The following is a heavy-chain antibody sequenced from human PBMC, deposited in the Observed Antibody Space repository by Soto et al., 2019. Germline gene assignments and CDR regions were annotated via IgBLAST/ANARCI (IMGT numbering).Heavy chain of an antibody. D-gene: IGHD6-13*01. CDR2: IYPGDHET. J-gene: IGHJ4*02. CDR3: ARSPRSSPYFDY. CDR1: GYTFSNFW. Sequence: PGESLKIFCHSSGYTFSNFWIGWVRQLPGKGLEWMGIIYPGDHETRYSPSFHGKVTISADKSINTAYLQWNSLEASDTAFYFCARSPRSSPYFDYWGQGALVTVSS. V-gene: IGHV5-51*01.